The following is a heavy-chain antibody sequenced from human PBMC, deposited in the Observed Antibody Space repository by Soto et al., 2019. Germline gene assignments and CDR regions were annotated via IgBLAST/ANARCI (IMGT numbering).Heavy chain of an antibody. CDR2: IYWDGDK. V-gene: IGHV2-5*02. CDR3: AHRVLRTVSGLVTTTAIYFDF. D-gene: IGHD3-3*01. J-gene: IGHJ4*02. CDR1: GFSLTTSGVG. Sequence: QITLNESGPTVVRPTETLTLTCRFSGFSLTTSGVGVGWIRQSPGKAPEWLALIYWDGDKRYSASLKSRLTITKDTSKNQVVLTVSDLDPTDTATYYCAHRVLRTVSGLVTTTAIYFDFWGQGTPVAVSS.